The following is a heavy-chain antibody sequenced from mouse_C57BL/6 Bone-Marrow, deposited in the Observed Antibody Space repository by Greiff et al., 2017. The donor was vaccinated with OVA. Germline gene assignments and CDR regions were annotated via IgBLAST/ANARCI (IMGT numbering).Heavy chain of an antibody. CDR2: ISSGSSTI. CDR3: ARLYGNFYAMDY. D-gene: IGHD2-10*02. J-gene: IGHJ4*01. V-gene: IGHV5-17*01. CDR1: GFTFSDYG. Sequence: EVKLMESGGGLVKPGGSLKLSCAASGFTFSDYGMHWVRQAPEKGLEWVAYISSGSSTIYYADTVKGRFTISRDNAKNTLFLQMTSLRSEDTAMYYCARLYGNFYAMDYWGQGTSVTVSS.